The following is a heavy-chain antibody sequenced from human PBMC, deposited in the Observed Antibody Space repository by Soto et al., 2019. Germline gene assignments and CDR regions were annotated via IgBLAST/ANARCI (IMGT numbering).Heavy chain of an antibody. Sequence: EVQLVESGGGLVKPGGSLRLSCAASGFTFSNAWINWVRQAPGKGLEWVGRIKSKTDGGTTDFAVPVKGRFAISRDNSKNMVYLQTTRLKTQDTGIYSCTPDSNRTMIVVLSDYWGHGTLVNVS. D-gene: IGHD3-22*01. CDR3: TPDSNRTMIVVLSDY. CDR2: IKSKTDGGTT. J-gene: IGHJ4*01. CDR1: GFTFSNAW. V-gene: IGHV3-15*07.